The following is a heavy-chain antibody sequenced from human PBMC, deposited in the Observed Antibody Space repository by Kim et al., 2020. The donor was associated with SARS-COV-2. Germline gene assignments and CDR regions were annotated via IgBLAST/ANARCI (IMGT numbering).Heavy chain of an antibody. J-gene: IGHJ4*02. CDR1: GYTFTSYY. D-gene: IGHD5-12*01. CDR2: INPSGGIT. CDR3: ARVGRDGYHFDY. Sequence: ASVKVSCKASGYTFTSYYMHWVRQAPGQGLEWMGIINPSGGITSYAQKFQGRVTMTRDTSTSTVYMELSSLRSEDTAVHYCARVGRDGYHFDYWGQGTLVTVSS. V-gene: IGHV1-46*01.